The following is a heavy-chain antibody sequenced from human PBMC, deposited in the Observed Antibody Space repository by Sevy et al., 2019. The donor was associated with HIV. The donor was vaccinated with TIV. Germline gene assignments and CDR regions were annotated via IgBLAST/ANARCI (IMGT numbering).Heavy chain of an antibody. J-gene: IGHJ6*02. Sequence: GGSLRLSCAASGFTFSDYYMSWIRQAPGKGLEWVSYISSSGSTIYYADSVKGRFTISRDNAKNSLYLQMNSLRAEDTAVYYCARDRGGYCSGGSCYSRLGMDVWGQGTTVTVSS. CDR2: ISSSGSTI. V-gene: IGHV3-11*01. CDR3: ARDRGGYCSGGSCYSRLGMDV. D-gene: IGHD2-15*01. CDR1: GFTFSDYY.